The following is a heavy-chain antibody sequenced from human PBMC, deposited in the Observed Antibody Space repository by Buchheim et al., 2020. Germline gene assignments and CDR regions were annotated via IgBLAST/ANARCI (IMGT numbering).Heavy chain of an antibody. CDR3: ARMTYGGNSSGSWFDP. D-gene: IGHD4-23*01. CDR1: GFSLSTSGMC. V-gene: IGHV2-70*15. CDR2: IDWDDDK. Sequence: QVTLRESGPALVKPTQTLTLTCTFSGFSLSTSGMCVSWIRQPPGKALEWLARIDWDDDKYYSTSLKTRLTISKDPSKNQVVLTMTNIDPVDTATYYCARMTYGGNSSGSWFDPWGQGTL. J-gene: IGHJ5*02.